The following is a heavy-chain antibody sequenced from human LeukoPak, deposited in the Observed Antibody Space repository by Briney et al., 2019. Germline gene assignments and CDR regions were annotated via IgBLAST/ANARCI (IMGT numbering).Heavy chain of an antibody. CDR1: GGTFSSYA. Sequence: GSSVKVSCKASGGTFSSYAISWVRQAPGQGLEWMGGIIPVFGTSDYAQKFQGRVTITAGESTSTAYMELSSLRSEDTAVYYCASGPLSNFDYWGQGTLITVSS. J-gene: IGHJ4*02. CDR2: IIPVFGTS. D-gene: IGHD3/OR15-3a*01. CDR3: ASGPLSNFDY. V-gene: IGHV1-69*01.